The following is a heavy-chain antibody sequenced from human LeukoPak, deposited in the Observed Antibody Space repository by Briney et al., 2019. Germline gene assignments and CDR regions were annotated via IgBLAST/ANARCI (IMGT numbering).Heavy chain of an antibody. V-gene: IGHV3-30*02. CDR3: AKIGAVAGHFDY. J-gene: IGHJ4*02. Sequence: AGSVRLSCAASGFTFINYGMTWVRQAPGKGLEWVAFIRYDDTNKYYADSVKGRFTISRDNSKNTLYLQMNSLRAEDTAVYYCAKIGAVAGHFDYWGQGTLVTVSS. CDR2: IRYDDTNK. CDR1: GFTFINYG. D-gene: IGHD6-19*01.